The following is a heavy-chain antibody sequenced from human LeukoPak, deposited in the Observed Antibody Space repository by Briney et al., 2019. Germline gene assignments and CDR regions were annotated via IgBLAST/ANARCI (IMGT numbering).Heavy chain of an antibody. Sequence: ASVKVSCKASGGTFSSYAISWVRQAPGQGLEWMGGIIPIFGTANYAQKFQGRVTITADESTSTAYMELNSLRSEDTAVYYCARGEALRGIVVVPAAEFDYWGQGTLVTVSS. CDR2: IIPIFGTA. D-gene: IGHD2-2*01. J-gene: IGHJ4*02. V-gene: IGHV1-69*13. CDR1: GGTFSSYA. CDR3: ARGEALRGIVVVPAAEFDY.